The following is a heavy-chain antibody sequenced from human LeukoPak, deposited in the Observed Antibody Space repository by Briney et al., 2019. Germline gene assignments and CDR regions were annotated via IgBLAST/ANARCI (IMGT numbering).Heavy chain of an antibody. J-gene: IGHJ5*02. CDR2: IRSKANSYAT. CDR1: GFTFSGSA. Sequence: PGGSLRLSCAASGFTFSGSAIHWVRQASGKGLEWVGRIRSKANSYATSSAASVKGRFTISRDDSKNTAYLQMDSLKTEDTALYYCTMDRGTYNWLDPWGQGALVTVSS. CDR3: TMDRGTYNWLDP. D-gene: IGHD2-2*03. V-gene: IGHV3-73*01.